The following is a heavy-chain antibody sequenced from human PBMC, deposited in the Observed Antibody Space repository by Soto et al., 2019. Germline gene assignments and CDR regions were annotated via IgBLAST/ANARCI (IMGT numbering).Heavy chain of an antibody. CDR2: IYYSGST. Sequence: PSETLSLTCTVSGGSISSGDYYWSWIRQPPGKGLEWIGYIYYSGSTYDNPSLKSRVTISVDTSKNQFSLKLSSVTAADTAVYYCASSNWQFYFDYWGQGTLVTVSS. D-gene: IGHD7-27*01. CDR1: GGSISSGDYY. J-gene: IGHJ4*02. CDR3: ASSNWQFYFDY. V-gene: IGHV4-30-4*01.